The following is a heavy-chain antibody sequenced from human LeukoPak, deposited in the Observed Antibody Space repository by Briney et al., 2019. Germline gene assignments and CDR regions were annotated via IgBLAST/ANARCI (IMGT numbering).Heavy chain of an antibody. J-gene: IGHJ5*02. CDR1: GYTFTGYY. CDR2: INPNSGGT. CDR3: AGDRAALGPREFDP. D-gene: IGHD3-16*01. Sequence: ASVKVSCKASGYTFTGYYMHWVRQAPGQGLEWMGWINPNSGGTNYAQKFQGRVTMTRDTSISTAYMELSRLRSDDTAVYYCAGDRAALGPREFDPWGHGTLVTVSS. V-gene: IGHV1-2*02.